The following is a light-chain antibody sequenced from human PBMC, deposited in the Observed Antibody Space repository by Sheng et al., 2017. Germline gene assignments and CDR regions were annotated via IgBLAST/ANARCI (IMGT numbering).Light chain of an antibody. V-gene: IGKV1-9*01. CDR3: QQLNSYPLT. J-gene: IGKJ3*01. CDR2: AAS. Sequence: DIQVTQSPSFLSASVGDRVTITCRASQGINNDLAWYQQRPGTVPKLLIYAASTLQSGVPSRFSGSGSGTEFTLTITSLQPEDCATYYCQQLNSYPLTFGLGTKVDIK. CDR1: QGINND.